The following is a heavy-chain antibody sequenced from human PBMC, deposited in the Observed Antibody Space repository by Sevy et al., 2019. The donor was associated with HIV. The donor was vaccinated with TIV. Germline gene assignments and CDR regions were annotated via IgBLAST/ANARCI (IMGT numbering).Heavy chain of an antibody. J-gene: IGHJ4*02. Sequence: GGSLRLSCAASGFTFSTYGMHWVRQAPGKGLEWVAVIWFDGSNTYYADSVKGRFTISRDIAKKTLHLQMNSLRAENTAVYYCARDLEFYDHGDYGPAFMPDYWGQGTLVTVSS. CDR3: ARDLEFYDHGDYGPAFMPDY. D-gene: IGHD4-17*01. CDR1: GFTFSTYG. CDR2: IWFDGSNT. V-gene: IGHV3-33*01.